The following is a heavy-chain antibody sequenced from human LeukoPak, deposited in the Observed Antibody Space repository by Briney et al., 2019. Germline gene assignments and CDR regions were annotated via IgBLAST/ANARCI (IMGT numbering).Heavy chain of an antibody. CDR1: GGTFSSYA. CDR3: ATNSGSYLSLYDY. D-gene: IGHD1-26*01. V-gene: IGHV1-69*13. J-gene: IGHJ4*02. CDR2: IIPIFGTA. Sequence: SVKVSCTASGGTFSSYAISWVRQAPGQGLEWMGGIIPIFGTANYAQKFQGRVTITADESTSTAYMELSSLRSEDTAVYYCATNSGSYLSLYDYWGQGTLVTVSS.